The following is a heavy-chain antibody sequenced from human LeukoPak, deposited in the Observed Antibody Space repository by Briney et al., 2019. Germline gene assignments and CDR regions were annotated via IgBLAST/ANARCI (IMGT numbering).Heavy chain of an antibody. CDR2: IYYSGST. V-gene: IGHV4-39*07. CDR1: GFTFSSYS. Sequence: PGGSLRLSCTASGFTFSSYSMNWVRQAPGKGLEWIGSIYYSGSTYYNPSLKSRVTISVDTSKNQFSLKLSSVTAADTAVYYCASDGLAQPAYYYDSSGYYEHWGQGTLVTVSS. D-gene: IGHD3-22*01. CDR3: ASDGLAQPAYYYDSSGYYEH. J-gene: IGHJ4*02.